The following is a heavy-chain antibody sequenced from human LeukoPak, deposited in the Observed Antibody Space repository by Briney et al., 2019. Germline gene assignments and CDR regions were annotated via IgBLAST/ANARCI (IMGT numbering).Heavy chain of an antibody. J-gene: IGHJ4*02. CDR3: ATEGYYYDSSGYY. CDR2: INHSGST. D-gene: IGHD3-22*01. Sequence: SETLSLTCVVYGGSFSGYYWSWIRQPPGKGLEWIGEINHSGSTNYNPSLKSRVTISVDTSKNQFSLKLSSVTAADTAVYYCATEGYYYDSSGYYWGQGTLVTVSS. CDR1: GGSFSGYY. V-gene: IGHV4-34*01.